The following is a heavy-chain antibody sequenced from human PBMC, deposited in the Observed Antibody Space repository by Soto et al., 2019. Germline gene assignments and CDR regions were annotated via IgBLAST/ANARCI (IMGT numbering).Heavy chain of an antibody. V-gene: IGHV4-31*03. J-gene: IGHJ4*02. D-gene: IGHD6-13*01. CDR3: ASSHAGAHITAAVH. CDR1: GGSISSGGYY. CDR2: IYYSGST. Sequence: SETLSLTCTVSGGSISSGGYYWSWIRQHPGKGLEWIGYIYYSGSTYYNPSLKSRVTISVDTSKNQFSLKLSSVTAADTAVYYCASSHAGAHITAAVHWGQGTLVTVS.